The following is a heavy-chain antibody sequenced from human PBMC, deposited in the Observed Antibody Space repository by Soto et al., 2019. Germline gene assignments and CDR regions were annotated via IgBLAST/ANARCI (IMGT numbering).Heavy chain of an antibody. Sequence: GASVKVSCKASGYTFTGYYMHWVRQAPGQGLEWMGWINPNSGGTNYAQKFQGWVTMTRDTSISTAYMELSRLRSDDTAVYYCARETYGSGSPLYFDYWGQGTLVTVSS. J-gene: IGHJ4*02. D-gene: IGHD3-10*01. CDR3: ARETYGSGSPLYFDY. CDR2: INPNSGGT. V-gene: IGHV1-2*04. CDR1: GYTFTGYY.